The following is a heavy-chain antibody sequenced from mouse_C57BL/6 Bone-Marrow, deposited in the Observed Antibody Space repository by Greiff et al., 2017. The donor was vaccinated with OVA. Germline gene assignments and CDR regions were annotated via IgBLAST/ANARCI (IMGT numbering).Heavy chain of an antibody. J-gene: IGHJ2*01. V-gene: IGHV1-69*01. CDR2: IDPSDSYT. CDR1: GYTFTSYW. D-gene: IGHD1-1*02. Sequence: QVQLQQPGAELVMPGASVKLSCKASGYTFTSYWMHWVKQRPGQGLEWIGEIDPSDSYTNYNQKFKGKSTLTVDKSSSTAHMQLSSLTSDDSAVYYGAREGIWSVYFGYWGQGTTLTVSS. CDR3: AREGIWSVYFGY.